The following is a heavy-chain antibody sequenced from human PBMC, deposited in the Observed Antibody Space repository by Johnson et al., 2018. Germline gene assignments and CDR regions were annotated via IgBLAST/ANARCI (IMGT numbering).Heavy chain of an antibody. CDR2: INHSGST. J-gene: IGHJ3*02. D-gene: IGHD3/OR15-3a*01. CDR3: ARGPRDGTLGAFDI. CDR1: GGSFSGYY. Sequence: QVQLQQWGAGLLKPSETLSLTCAVYGGSFSGYYWSWIRQPPGKGLEWIGEINHSGSTNYNPSLKSRVTISVDTSKNQFSLKLSSVTAADTAVYYCARGPRDGTLGAFDIWGQGTMVTVSS. V-gene: IGHV4-34*01.